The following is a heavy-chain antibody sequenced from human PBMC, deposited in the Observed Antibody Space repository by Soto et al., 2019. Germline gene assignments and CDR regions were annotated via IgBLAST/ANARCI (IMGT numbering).Heavy chain of an antibody. CDR2: IYYSGST. J-gene: IGHJ6*02. CDR3: ARDRGIGGSYGMDV. V-gene: IGHV4-31*03. CDR1: GVSISSDIYY. D-gene: IGHD1-26*01. Sequence: QVQLQESGPGLVKPSQTLSLTCTVSGVSISSDIYYWSWIRQHPGKGLEWIGYIYYSGSTYYNPSLTSRLTISVDTSKNHFSLKLSSVTAADTAVYYCARDRGIGGSYGMDVWGQGTTVTVSS.